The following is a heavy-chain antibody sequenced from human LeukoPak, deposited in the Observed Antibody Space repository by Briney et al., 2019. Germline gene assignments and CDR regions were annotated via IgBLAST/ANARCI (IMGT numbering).Heavy chain of an antibody. Sequence: SQTLSLTCTVSGGSISSGGYYWSWIRQPPGKGLEYIGYIYYSGSTNYNPSLKSRVTISVDTSKNQFSLRLSSVTAADTAVYYCARETSQKGAHYMDVWGKGTTVTISS. D-gene: IGHD3-16*01. V-gene: IGHV4-61*08. J-gene: IGHJ6*03. CDR1: GGSISSGGYY. CDR3: ARETSQKGAHYMDV. CDR2: IYYSGST.